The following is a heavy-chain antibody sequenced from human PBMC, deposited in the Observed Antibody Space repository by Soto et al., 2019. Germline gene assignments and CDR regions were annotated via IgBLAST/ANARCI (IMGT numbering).Heavy chain of an antibody. CDR3: ARVPYYDTSGYQYYFDS. D-gene: IGHD3-22*01. CDR2: IYYSGST. J-gene: IGHJ4*02. CDR1: GGSVSSGSFY. Sequence: SETLSLTCTVSGGSVSSGSFYWSWIRQPPGKGLEWIAYIYYSGSTNYNPSLKSRVTISVDTSKNQFSLKLSSVTAADTAVYYCARVPYYDTSGYQYYFDSWGQGTLVTVSS. V-gene: IGHV4-61*01.